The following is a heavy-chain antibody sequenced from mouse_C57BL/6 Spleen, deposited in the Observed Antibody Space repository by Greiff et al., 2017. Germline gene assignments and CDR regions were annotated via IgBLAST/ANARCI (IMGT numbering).Heavy chain of an antibody. CDR1: GYTFTDYN. D-gene: IGHD2-4*01. Sequence: EVKLQESGPELVKPGASVKMSCKASGYTFTDYNMHWVKQSHGKSLEWIGYINPNNGGTSYNQKFKGKATLTVNKSSSTAYMELRSLTSEDSAVYYCAREAYYDYAAMDYWGQGTSVTVSS. J-gene: IGHJ4*01. CDR2: INPNNGGT. V-gene: IGHV1-22*01. CDR3: AREAYYDYAAMDY.